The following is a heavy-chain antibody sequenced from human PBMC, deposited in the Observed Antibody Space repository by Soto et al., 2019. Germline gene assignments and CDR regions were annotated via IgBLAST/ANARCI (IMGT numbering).Heavy chain of an antibody. J-gene: IGHJ4*02. Sequence: ASVKVSCKASGYTFTGYCMHWMRQAPGQGLEWMGWINPNSGGTNYAQKFQGWVTMTRDTSISTAYMELSRLRSDDTAVYYCARDRTHCSGDSCYSGFDDWGPGTLVTVSS. V-gene: IGHV1-2*04. CDR2: INPNSGGT. CDR3: ARDRTHCSGDSCYSGFDD. CDR1: GYTFTGYC. D-gene: IGHD2-15*01.